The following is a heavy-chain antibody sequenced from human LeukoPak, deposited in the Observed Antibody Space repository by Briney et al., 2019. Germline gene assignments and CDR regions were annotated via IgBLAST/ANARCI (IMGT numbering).Heavy chain of an antibody. CDR3: AKSGGYGLIDY. D-gene: IGHD5-12*01. CDR2: IYSSGST. V-gene: IGHV4-39*01. J-gene: IGHJ4*02. Sequence: SETLSLTCTVSGGSISSSSYYWGWIRQPPGKGLEWIGSIYSSGSTYYNASLESRVTISIETSKNQISLRLNSVTAADTAMYYCAKSGGYGLIDYWGQGTLVTVSS. CDR1: GGSISSSSYY.